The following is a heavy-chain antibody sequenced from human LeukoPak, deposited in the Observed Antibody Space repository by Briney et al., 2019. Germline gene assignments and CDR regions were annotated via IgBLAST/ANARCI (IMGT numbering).Heavy chain of an antibody. CDR3: ARDSAGNDY. Sequence: GGSLRLSCAASGFTFSTYWMSWVRQDPGKGLEWVANIKQDGSEKYYVDSVKGRFTISRDNAKNSLYLQMNSLRAEDTAMYYCARDSAGNDYWGQGTLVTVSS. D-gene: IGHD6-13*01. V-gene: IGHV3-7*01. CDR1: GFTFSTYW. J-gene: IGHJ4*02. CDR2: IKQDGSEK.